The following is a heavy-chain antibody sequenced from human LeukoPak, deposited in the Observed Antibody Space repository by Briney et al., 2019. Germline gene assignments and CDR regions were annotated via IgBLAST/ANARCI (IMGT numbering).Heavy chain of an antibody. D-gene: IGHD3-22*01. CDR2: INHSGST. Sequence: SETLSLTCAVYGGSFSGYYWSWIRQPPGKGLEWIGEINHSGSTNYNSSLKSRVTISVDTSKNQFSLKLSSVTAADTAVYFCARQPPDTASFDYWGQGILVTVSS. CDR3: ARQPPDTASFDY. CDR1: GGSFSGYY. V-gene: IGHV4-34*01. J-gene: IGHJ4*02.